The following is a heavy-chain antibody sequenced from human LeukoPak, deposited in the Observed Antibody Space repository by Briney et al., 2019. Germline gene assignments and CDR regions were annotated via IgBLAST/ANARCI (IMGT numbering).Heavy chain of an antibody. CDR2: ISGSGGST. J-gene: IGHJ4*02. D-gene: IGHD3-22*01. CDR3: AKPNSYYDSSGYEV. CDR1: GFTFSSYA. Sequence: GGSLRLSCAACGFTFSSYAMSWVGQAPGKGVEWGSGISGSGGSTYYADSVKGRFNIYRDNYKNTVYVQMKRLRDEDTAVYYCAKPNSYYDSSGYEVWGQGTLVTVSS. V-gene: IGHV3-23*01.